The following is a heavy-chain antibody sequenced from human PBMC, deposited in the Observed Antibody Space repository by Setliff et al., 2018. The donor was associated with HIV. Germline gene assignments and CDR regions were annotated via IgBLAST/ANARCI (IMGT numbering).Heavy chain of an antibody. CDR2: INYGGNT. CDR3: ARSWGSGSYPY. V-gene: IGHV4-39*01. J-gene: IGHJ4*02. Sequence: SETLSLTCTVSGGSISSDSYYWGWIRQPPGKGLEWIASINYGGNTYHNPSLKTRVTISVDTSKSQFSLKLNSVTAADTGVYYCARSWGSGSYPYWGQGTLVTVSS. CDR1: GGSISSDSYY. D-gene: IGHD3-10*01.